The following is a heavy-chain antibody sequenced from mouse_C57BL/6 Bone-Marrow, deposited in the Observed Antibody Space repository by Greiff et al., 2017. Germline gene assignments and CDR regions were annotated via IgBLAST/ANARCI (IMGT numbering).Heavy chain of an antibody. D-gene: IGHD2-4*01. Sequence: QVTLQESGPGILQPSQSLSLTCSFSGFSLSTFGMGVGWLRPPSGKGLEWLAHIWWDDDKYYNPALKSRLTISKATSKNQVFLKIANVDTADTATYDCAPIYYDYGLFDYWGQGTTLTVSS. CDR3: APIYYDYGLFDY. CDR1: GFSLSTFGMG. V-gene: IGHV8-8*01. J-gene: IGHJ2*01. CDR2: IWWDDDK.